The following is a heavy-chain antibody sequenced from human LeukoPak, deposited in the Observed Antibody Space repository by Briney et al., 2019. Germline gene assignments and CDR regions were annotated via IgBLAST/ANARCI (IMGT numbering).Heavy chain of an antibody. CDR3: ASSTIEYSSSSDAFDI. CDR2: INPSGGST. Sequence: GASVKVSRKASGYTFTSYYMHWVRQAPGQGLEWMGIINPSGGSTSYAQKFQGRVTMTRDTSTSTVYMELSSLRSEDTAVYYCASSTIEYSSSSDAFDIWGQGTMVTVSS. V-gene: IGHV1-46*01. CDR1: GYTFTSYY. D-gene: IGHD6-6*01. J-gene: IGHJ3*02.